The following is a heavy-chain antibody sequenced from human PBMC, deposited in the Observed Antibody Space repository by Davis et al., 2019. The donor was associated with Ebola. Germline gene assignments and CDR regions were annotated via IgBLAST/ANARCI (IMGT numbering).Heavy chain of an antibody. J-gene: IGHJ2*01. CDR3: ARGIAYYYGSGGYFDL. Sequence: PGGSLRLSCTVSGYSISSGYYWGWIRQPPGKGLEWIGSIYHSGSTNYNPSLKSRVTISVDTSKNQFSLKLSSVTAADTAVYYCARGIAYYYGSGGYFDLWGRGTLVTVSS. CDR1: GYSISSGYY. CDR2: IYHSGST. V-gene: IGHV4-38-2*02. D-gene: IGHD3-10*01.